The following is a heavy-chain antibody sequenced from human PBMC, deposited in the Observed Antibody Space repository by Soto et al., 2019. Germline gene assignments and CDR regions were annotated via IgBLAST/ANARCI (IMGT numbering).Heavy chain of an antibody. CDR3: ARANWGYYDSSGYYGY. Sequence: GXSVKVSCKASGGRFSSYAISLLRHSPGQGLEWMGGISPTFGTANYAQKFQGRVTITADESTSTAYMELSSLRSDHTAVYYCARANWGYYDSSGYYGYWGQGTLVTVSS. J-gene: IGHJ4*02. CDR2: ISPTFGTA. V-gene: IGHV1-69*01. D-gene: IGHD3-22*01. CDR1: GGRFSSYA.